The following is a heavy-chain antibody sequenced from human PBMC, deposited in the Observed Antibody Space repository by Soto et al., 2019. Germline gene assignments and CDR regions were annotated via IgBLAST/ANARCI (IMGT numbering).Heavy chain of an antibody. Sequence: SETLSLTCAVSGGSISSGGYSWSWILHPPGKGLERIGYIYHSGSTYYNPSLKSRVTISVDRSKNQFSLKLSSVTAADTAVYYCARAHGSGWGAFDIWGQGTMVTVSS. D-gene: IGHD3-10*01. V-gene: IGHV4-30-2*01. CDR3: ARAHGSGWGAFDI. CDR2: IYHSGST. CDR1: GGSISSGGYS. J-gene: IGHJ3*02.